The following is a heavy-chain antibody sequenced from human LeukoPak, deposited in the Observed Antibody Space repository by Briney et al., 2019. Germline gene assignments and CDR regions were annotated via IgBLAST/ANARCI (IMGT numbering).Heavy chain of an antibody. Sequence: SETLSLTCTVSGGSISSYYWSWIRQPPGKGLEWIGYIYYSGSTNYNPSLKSRVTISVDTSKNQFSLKLSSVTAADTAGYYCARGYSGSYTPYVAFDIWGQGTMVTVSS. J-gene: IGHJ3*02. CDR3: ARGYSGSYTPYVAFDI. V-gene: IGHV4-59*01. D-gene: IGHD1-26*01. CDR1: GGSISSYY. CDR2: IYYSGST.